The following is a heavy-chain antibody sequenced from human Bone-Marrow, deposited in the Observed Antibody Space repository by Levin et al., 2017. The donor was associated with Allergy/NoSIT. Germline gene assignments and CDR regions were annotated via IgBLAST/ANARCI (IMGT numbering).Heavy chain of an antibody. V-gene: IGHV3-21*01. Sequence: GESLKISCAASGFTFSSYSMNWVRQAPGKGLEWVSSISSSSSYIYYADSVKGRFTISRDNAKNSLYLQMNSLRAEDTAVYYCASDADTAMGYWGQGTLVTVSS. CDR2: ISSSSSYI. CDR1: GFTFSSYS. CDR3: ASDADTAMGY. D-gene: IGHD5-18*01. J-gene: IGHJ4*02.